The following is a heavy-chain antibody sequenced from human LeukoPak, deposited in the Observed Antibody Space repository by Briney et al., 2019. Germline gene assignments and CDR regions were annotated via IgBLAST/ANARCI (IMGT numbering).Heavy chain of an antibody. Sequence: GGSLRLSCAASGFTFSSYTIHSVRQAPGKGLEWVAVMSYDGSSKYYADSVKGRFTSSRDNSKNTLYLQMNSLRAEDTAVYYCARRNYSYYYYMDVWGKGTTVTVSS. CDR3: ARRNYSYYYYMDV. CDR1: GFTFSSYT. CDR2: MSYDGSSK. J-gene: IGHJ6*03. V-gene: IGHV3-30*01.